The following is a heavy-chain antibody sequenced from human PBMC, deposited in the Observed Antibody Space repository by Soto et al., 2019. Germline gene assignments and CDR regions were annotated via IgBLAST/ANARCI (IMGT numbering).Heavy chain of an antibody. CDR3: ALHYGSGSNYYYYGMDV. D-gene: IGHD3-10*01. CDR1: GGTFSSYA. J-gene: IGHJ6*02. V-gene: IGHV1-69*12. CDR2: IIPIFGTA. Sequence: QVQLVQSGAEVKKPGFSVKVSCKASGGTFSSYAISWVRQAPGQGLGWMGGIIPIFGTANYAQKFQGRVSITAYESTSTASMELSSLRSEDTAVYYCALHYGSGSNYYYYGMDVWGQGTTVTVSS.